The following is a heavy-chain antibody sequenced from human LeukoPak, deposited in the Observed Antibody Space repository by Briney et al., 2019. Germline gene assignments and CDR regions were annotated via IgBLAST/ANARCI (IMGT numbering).Heavy chain of an antibody. Sequence: ASVKVSCKASGYTFTSYDINWVRQATGQGLEWMGWMNPNSGNTGYAQKFQGRVTITRNTSISTAYMELSSLRSEDMAVYYCARFWDYDSSGYPPPNAFDIWGQGTMVTVSS. CDR2: MNPNSGNT. CDR1: GYTFTSYD. D-gene: IGHD3-22*01. CDR3: ARFWDYDSSGYPPPNAFDI. V-gene: IGHV1-8*03. J-gene: IGHJ3*02.